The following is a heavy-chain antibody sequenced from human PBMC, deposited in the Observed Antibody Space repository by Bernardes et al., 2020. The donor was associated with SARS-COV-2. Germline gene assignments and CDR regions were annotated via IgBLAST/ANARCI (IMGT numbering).Heavy chain of an antibody. J-gene: IGHJ6*02. Sequence: GGSLRLSCAASGFTFDDYAMHWVRQAPGKGLEWVSGISWNSGSIGYADSVKGRFTISRDNAKNSLYLQMNSLRAEDTALYYCATGQMPGGYYYGMDVWGQGTTVTVSS. V-gene: IGHV3-9*01. CDR2: ISWNSGSI. CDR1: GFTFDDYA. D-gene: IGHD1-26*01. CDR3: ATGQMPGGYYYGMDV.